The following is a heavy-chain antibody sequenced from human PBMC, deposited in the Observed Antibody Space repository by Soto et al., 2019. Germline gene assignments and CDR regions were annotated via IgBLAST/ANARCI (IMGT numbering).Heavy chain of an antibody. CDR1: GFTFSSYA. D-gene: IGHD3-16*02. Sequence: QVQLVESGGGVVQPGRSLRLSCAASGFTFSSYAMHWVRQAPGKGLEWVAVISYDGSDKYYADSVKGRLTISRDNSKNSLNLQMNSLRDDDTAVYYCAKALGELSPGSYDYWGQGTLITVSS. V-gene: IGHV3-30*18. CDR3: AKALGELSPGSYDY. J-gene: IGHJ4*02. CDR2: ISYDGSDK.